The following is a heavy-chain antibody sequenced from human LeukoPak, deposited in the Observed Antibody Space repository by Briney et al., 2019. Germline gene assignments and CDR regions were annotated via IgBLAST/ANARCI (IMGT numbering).Heavy chain of an antibody. CDR1: GYTLTSYG. CDR3: ARVYVMAGNNWFDP. CDR2: ISANNGNT. Sequence: ASVKVSCKASGYTLTSYGITWVRQAPGQGLEWMGWISANNGNTNYAQKLQGRVTMTTDTSTSTVYMELRSLTSDDTAVYYCARVYVMAGNNWFDPWGQGTLVTVSS. D-gene: IGHD6-19*01. J-gene: IGHJ5*02. V-gene: IGHV1-18*01.